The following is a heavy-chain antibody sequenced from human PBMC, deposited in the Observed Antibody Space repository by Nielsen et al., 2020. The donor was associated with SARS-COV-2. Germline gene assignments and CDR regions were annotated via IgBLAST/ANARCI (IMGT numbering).Heavy chain of an antibody. CDR3: ARDEWERSAFDI. CDR1: GCTFTSYG. Sequence: ASVKVSCKASGCTFTSYGISWVRQAPGQGLEWMGWISAYNGNTNYAQKLQGRVTMTTDTSTSTAYMELRSLRSDDTAVYYCARDEWERSAFDIWGQGTMVTVSS. V-gene: IGHV1-18*01. CDR2: ISAYNGNT. J-gene: IGHJ3*02. D-gene: IGHD1-26*01.